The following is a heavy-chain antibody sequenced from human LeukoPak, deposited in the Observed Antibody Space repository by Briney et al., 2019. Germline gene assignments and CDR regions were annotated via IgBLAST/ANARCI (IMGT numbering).Heavy chain of an antibody. D-gene: IGHD1-26*01. CDR1: GFTFSSYG. CDR3: AKDQYSGSYYVRGFDY. J-gene: IGHJ4*02. V-gene: IGHV3-30*18. Sequence: GGSLRPSCAASGFTFSSYGMHWVRQAPGKGLEWVAVISYDGSNKYYADSVKGRFTISRDNSKNTLYLQMNSLRAEDTAVYYCAKDQYSGSYYVRGFDYWGQGTLVTVSS. CDR2: ISYDGSNK.